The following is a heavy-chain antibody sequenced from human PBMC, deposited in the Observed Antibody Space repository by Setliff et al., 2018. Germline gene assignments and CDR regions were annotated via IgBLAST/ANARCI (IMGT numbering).Heavy chain of an antibody. D-gene: IGHD2-2*01. V-gene: IGHV4-34*01. CDR3: ARGPCSSTSCYADY. CDR1: GGSFSGYY. CDR2: INHSGST. Sequence: PSETLSLTCAVYGGSFSGYYWSWIRQPPGKGLEWIGEINHSGSTNYNPSLKSRVTISVDTSKNQFSLKVNSVTAADTAVYYCARGPCSSTSCYADYWGQGTLVTVSS. J-gene: IGHJ4*02.